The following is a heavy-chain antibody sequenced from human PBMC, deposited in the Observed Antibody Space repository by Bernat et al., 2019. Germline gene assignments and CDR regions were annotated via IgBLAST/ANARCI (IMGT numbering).Heavy chain of an antibody. Sequence: QVQLVQSGAEVKKPGASVKVSCKASGYTFTSYDINWVRQATGQGLEWMGWMNPNSGNTGYAQKFQGQVTMTRNTSISTAYMELSSLRPGDTAVYYCARVAAQWGGDYVSDYWGQGTLVTVSS. D-gene: IGHD4-17*01. CDR3: ARVAAQWGGDYVSDY. CDR2: MNPNSGNT. J-gene: IGHJ4*02. V-gene: IGHV1-8*01. CDR1: GYTFTSYD.